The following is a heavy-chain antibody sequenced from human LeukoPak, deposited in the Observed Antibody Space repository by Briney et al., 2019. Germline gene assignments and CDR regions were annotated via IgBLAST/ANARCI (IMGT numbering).Heavy chain of an antibody. V-gene: IGHV3-30*04. CDR1: GFTFSSYA. CDR2: ISYDGSNK. J-gene: IGHJ3*02. Sequence: GRSLRLSCAASGFTFSSYAMHWVRQAPGKGLEWVAVISYDGSNKYYADSVKGRFTISRDNSKNTLYLQMNSLRAEDTAVYYCARDLNSGYDDDVFDIWGQGTMVTVSS. D-gene: IGHD5-12*01. CDR3: ARDLNSGYDDDVFDI.